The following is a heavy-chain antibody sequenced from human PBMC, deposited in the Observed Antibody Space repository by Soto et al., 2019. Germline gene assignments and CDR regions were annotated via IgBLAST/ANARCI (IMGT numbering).Heavy chain of an antibody. Sequence: EVQLLESGGGLVQPGGSLRLSCAASGFTFSSYAMSWVRQAPGKGLQWVSGISGSGGSTYYADSVKGRFTISRDNSKNTMYLQMNSLRAEDTAIYDGAFPAIEAAGKTGCDYWGQGTLVTVSS. CDR3: AFPAIEAAGKTGCDY. CDR2: ISGSGGST. D-gene: IGHD6-13*01. V-gene: IGHV3-23*01. J-gene: IGHJ4*02. CDR1: GFTFSSYA.